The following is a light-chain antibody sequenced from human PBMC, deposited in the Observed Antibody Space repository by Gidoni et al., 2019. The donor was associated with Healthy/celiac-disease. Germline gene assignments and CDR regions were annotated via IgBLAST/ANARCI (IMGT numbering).Light chain of an antibody. Sequence: DIQMTQSPSSLSASVGDRVTITCRASQSISSYLNWYQQKPGKAPKLLIYAASSLQSGVPSMFSSSGSGTDFTLTISSLQPEDFATYYCQQSYSTPPLTFGGGTKVEIK. CDR2: AAS. CDR1: QSISSY. J-gene: IGKJ4*01. V-gene: IGKV1-39*01. CDR3: QQSYSTPPLT.